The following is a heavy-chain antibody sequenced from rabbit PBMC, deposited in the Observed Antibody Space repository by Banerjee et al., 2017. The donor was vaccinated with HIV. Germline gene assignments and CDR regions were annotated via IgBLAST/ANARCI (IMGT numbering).Heavy chain of an antibody. CDR1: EFSFSSSYY. J-gene: IGHJ4*01. Sequence: QEQLEESGGDLVKPEGSLTLTCTASEFSFSSSYYMCWVRQAPGKGLEWIACIYAGSGSTYYASWVNGRFTISRSTSLTTVTLQMTSLTAADTATYFCARDGAGYAGGGNFNLWGPGTLVTVS. D-gene: IGHD4-2*01. V-gene: IGHV1S45*01. CDR3: ARDGAGYAGGGNFNL. CDR2: IYAGSGST.